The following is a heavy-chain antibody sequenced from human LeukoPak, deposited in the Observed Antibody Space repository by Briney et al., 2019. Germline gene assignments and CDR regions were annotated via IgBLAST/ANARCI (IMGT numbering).Heavy chain of an antibody. J-gene: IGHJ3*02. CDR1: GGSISSYY. D-gene: IGHD2-15*01. V-gene: IGHV4-4*09. Sequence: PSETLSLTCTVSGGSISSYYWSWIRQPPGKGLEWIGYIYTSGSTNYNPSLNSRVTISVDTSKNQFSLKLSSVTAADTAVYYCARLGGYCSGGSCDSIEWGSAFDIWGQGTMVTVSS. CDR2: IYTSGST. CDR3: ARLGGYCSGGSCDSIEWGSAFDI.